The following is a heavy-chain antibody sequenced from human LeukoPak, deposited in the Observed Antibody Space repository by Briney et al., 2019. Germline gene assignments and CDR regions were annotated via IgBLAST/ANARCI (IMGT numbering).Heavy chain of an antibody. V-gene: IGHV3-21*01. CDR1: GFTFSSYS. CDR2: ISSSSSYI. Sequence: GGSLRLSCAASGFTFSSYSMNWVRQAPGKGLEWVSSISSSSSYIYYADSVKGRFTISRDNAKNSLYLQMNSLRAEDTAVYYCARDSNFDCFYYYYYMDVWGKGTTVTVSS. J-gene: IGHJ6*03. D-gene: IGHD3-9*01. CDR3: ARDSNFDCFYYYYYMDV.